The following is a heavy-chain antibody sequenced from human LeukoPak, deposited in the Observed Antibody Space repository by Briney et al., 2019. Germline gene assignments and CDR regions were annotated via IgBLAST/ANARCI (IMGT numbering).Heavy chain of an antibody. CDR3: ARGPPGYCSSTSSPPVGWFDP. J-gene: IGHJ5*02. V-gene: IGHV1-69*05. CDR2: IITIFGTA. Sequence: SVSVSFKASGGTFSIYAIGWVRQAPGQGVGWMGGIITIFGTANYTQKFQGTVTITTDESTSTSYMELSSLRSYDTAVYYCARGPPGYCSSTSSPPVGWFDPWGQGTLVTVSS. D-gene: IGHD2-2*01. CDR1: GGTFSIYA.